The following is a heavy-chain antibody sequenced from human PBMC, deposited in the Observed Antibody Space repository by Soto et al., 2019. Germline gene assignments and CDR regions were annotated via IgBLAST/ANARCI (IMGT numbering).Heavy chain of an antibody. V-gene: IGHV4-30-4*01. J-gene: IGHJ6*02. CDR2: IYYSGST. CDR3: ARDRSTSSTGMDV. Sequence: QVQLQESGPGLVKPSQTLSLTCTVSGGSISSGDYYWSWIRQPPGKGLEWIGYIYYSGSTYYNPSLKSRVXXSXDXXKNQFSLKLSSVTAADTAVYYCARDRSTSSTGMDVWGQGTTVTVSS. CDR1: GGSISSGDYY. D-gene: IGHD2-2*01.